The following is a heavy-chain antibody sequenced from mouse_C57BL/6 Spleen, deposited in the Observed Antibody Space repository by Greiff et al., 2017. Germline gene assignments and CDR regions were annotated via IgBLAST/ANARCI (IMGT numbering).Heavy chain of an antibody. V-gene: IGHV2-2*01. CDR3: ARGPHWYFDV. Sequence: QVQLQQSGPGLMQPSQSLSITCTVSGFSLTSYGVHWVRQSPGKGLAWLGVIWSGGSTDYNAAFISRLSISKDNPKSQVFFKMNSLQADDTAIYYCARGPHWYFDVWGTGTTVTVSS. J-gene: IGHJ1*03. CDR1: GFSLTSYG. CDR2: IWSGGST.